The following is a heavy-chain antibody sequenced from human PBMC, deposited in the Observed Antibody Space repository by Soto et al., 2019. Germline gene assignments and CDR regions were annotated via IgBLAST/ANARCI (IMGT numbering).Heavy chain of an antibody. J-gene: IGHJ4*02. D-gene: IGHD3-16*01. V-gene: IGHV3-74*01. CDR1: GFTFSNYW. CDR3: ANWPVGG. Sequence: EVQLMESGGGSVQPGGSLRLSCAASGFTFSNYWMHWVRQAPGKGLVWVSRINEDVTSPAYADSVKGRFTISRDNAKNTVYLQMNSLRPDDTAVYYCANWPVGGWGRGTLVTVSS. CDR2: INEDVTSP.